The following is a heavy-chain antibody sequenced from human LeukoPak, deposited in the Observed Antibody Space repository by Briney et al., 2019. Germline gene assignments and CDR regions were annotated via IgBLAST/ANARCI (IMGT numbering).Heavy chain of an antibody. D-gene: IGHD6-19*01. Sequence: AGGTLRLSCAASGFTFSSYSMNWVRQAPGKGLEWVSSISSSSSYIYYADSVKGRFTISRDNAKNSLYLQMNSLRAEDTAVYYCAKARSVSGWSSSLDVWGKGTTVTVSS. J-gene: IGHJ6*04. V-gene: IGHV3-21*01. CDR3: AKARSVSGWSSSLDV. CDR2: ISSSSSYI. CDR1: GFTFSSYS.